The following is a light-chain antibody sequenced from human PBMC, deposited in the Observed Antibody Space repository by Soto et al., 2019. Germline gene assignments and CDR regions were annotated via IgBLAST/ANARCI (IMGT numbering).Light chain of an antibody. J-gene: IGKJ5*01. CDR3: QQLHGYPIT. CDR1: QGIDTS. CDR2: AAS. Sequence: ILLTQSPSSLSASVGDRVTITCRASQGIDTSLAWYQQKPGKAPKLLIYAASNFLSGVPSRFSGSGSGTHFTLTISSLQPEDFATYYCQQLHGYPITFGQGTRLEI. V-gene: IGKV1-9*01.